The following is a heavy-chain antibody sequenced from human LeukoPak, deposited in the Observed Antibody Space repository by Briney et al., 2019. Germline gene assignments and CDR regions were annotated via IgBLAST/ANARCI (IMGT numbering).Heavy chain of an antibody. CDR2: IYYSGST. Sequence: SETLSLTCTVSGGSISSYYWSWIRQPPGKGLEWIGYIYYSGSTNYNPSLKSRVTMSVDTSKNQFSLKLSSVTAADTAVYYCAALSYGSGSGYYFDYWGQGTLVTVSS. J-gene: IGHJ4*02. CDR1: GGSISSYY. D-gene: IGHD3-10*01. CDR3: AALSYGSGSGYYFDY. V-gene: IGHV4-59*01.